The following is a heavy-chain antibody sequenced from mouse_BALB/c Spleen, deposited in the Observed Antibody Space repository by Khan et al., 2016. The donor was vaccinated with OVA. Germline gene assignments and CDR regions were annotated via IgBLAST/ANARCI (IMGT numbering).Heavy chain of an antibody. Sequence: VQLQQSGPELVKPGALVKISCKASGYTFTDYIMHWVKQSHGESLEWIGYIYPYNGDSGYNQKFKSKATLTVDNSSSTAYMELRSLTSEDSAVYFCANGNYFDYWGQGTTLTVSS. CDR1: GYTFTDYI. CDR2: IYPYNGDS. J-gene: IGHJ2*01. CDR3: ANGNYFDY. V-gene: IGHV1S29*02. D-gene: IGHD2-1*01.